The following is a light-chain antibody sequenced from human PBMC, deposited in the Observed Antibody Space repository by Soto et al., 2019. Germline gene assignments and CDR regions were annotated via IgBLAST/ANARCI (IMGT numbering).Light chain of an antibody. CDR3: QQRSNWPFT. V-gene: IGKV3D-20*02. Sequence: EIVLSQSPGTLSLSPWERATLSCRASQSVSSSYLAWYQQKPGQAPRLLIYGASSRATGIPARFSGSGSGTDFTLTISSLEPEDFAVYYCQQRSNWPFTFGQGTRLEIK. J-gene: IGKJ5*01. CDR1: QSVSSSY. CDR2: GAS.